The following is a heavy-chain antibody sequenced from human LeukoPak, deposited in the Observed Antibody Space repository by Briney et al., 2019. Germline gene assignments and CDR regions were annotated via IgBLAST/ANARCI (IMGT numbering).Heavy chain of an antibody. CDR1: GGTFGSYG. V-gene: IGHV1-69*04. CDR2: TTPIRGMT. CDR3: ARGPYDGTFYFDS. J-gene: IGHJ4*02. Sequence: AASVKVSCKISGGTFGSYGISWVRQAPGQGLEWMGRTTPIRGMTNYAQKFQGRVTITADTSTSTAYMELSSLTSEDTAVYFCARGPYDGTFYFDSWGQGTLFIVSS. D-gene: IGHD3-16*01.